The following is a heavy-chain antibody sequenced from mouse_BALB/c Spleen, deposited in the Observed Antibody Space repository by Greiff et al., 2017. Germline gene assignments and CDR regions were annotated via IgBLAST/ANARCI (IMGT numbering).Heavy chain of an antibody. D-gene: IGHD6-2*01. V-gene: IGHV2-6-7*01. CDR3: ARESPPGGVFYVLEY. CDR2: IWGDGST. J-gene: IGHJ4*01. Sequence: VQLQESGPGLVAPSQSLSITCTVSGFSLTGYGVNWVRQPPGKGLEWLGMIWGDGSTDYNSALKSRLSISKDNSKSQVFLKMNSLQTDDTARYYCARESPPGGVFYVLEYWGQGTSVTASP. CDR1: GFSLTGYG.